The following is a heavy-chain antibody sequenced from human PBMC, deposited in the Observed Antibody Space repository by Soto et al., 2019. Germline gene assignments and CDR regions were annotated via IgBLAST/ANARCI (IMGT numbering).Heavy chain of an antibody. Sequence: ASVKVSCKASGYTLTSYGISWVRQAPGQGLEWMGWISAYNGNTNYAQKLQGRVTMTTDTSTSTAYMELRSLRSDDTAVYYCARDSREYCSGGSCYSAYWGQGTLVTVSS. CDR2: ISAYNGNT. CDR3: ARDSREYCSGGSCYSAY. J-gene: IGHJ4*02. D-gene: IGHD2-15*01. CDR1: GYTLTSYG. V-gene: IGHV1-18*01.